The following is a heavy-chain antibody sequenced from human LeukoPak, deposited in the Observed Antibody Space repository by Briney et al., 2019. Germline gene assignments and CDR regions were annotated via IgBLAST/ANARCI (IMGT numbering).Heavy chain of an antibody. Sequence: SQTLSLTCSVSGGSIKGGGFFWNWVRQHPGKGLEWIGHIYYSGSTSYNPSVKSRVTISVDTSKNQFSLKLTSVTAADTAMYYCARDHGRSYNYGSDALDIWGQGTLVIVSA. CDR1: GGSIKGGGFF. V-gene: IGHV4-31*03. D-gene: IGHD5-18*01. CDR2: IYYSGST. J-gene: IGHJ3*02. CDR3: ARDHGRSYNYGSDALDI.